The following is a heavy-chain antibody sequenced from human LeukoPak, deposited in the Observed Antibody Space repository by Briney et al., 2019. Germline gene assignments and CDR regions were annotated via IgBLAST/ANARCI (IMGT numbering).Heavy chain of an antibody. Sequence: GGSLRLSCAASGFSFTTSWMSWVRQAPGKGLEWVANIKPDATEKHYVDSVRGRFTISRDNAQNSLSLEMSSLRAEDTAVYYCARGVWSSRNAFDIRGQGTMVTVSS. D-gene: IGHD1-14*01. J-gene: IGHJ3*02. CDR2: IKPDATEK. CDR1: GFSFTTSW. V-gene: IGHV3-7*01. CDR3: ARGVWSSRNAFDI.